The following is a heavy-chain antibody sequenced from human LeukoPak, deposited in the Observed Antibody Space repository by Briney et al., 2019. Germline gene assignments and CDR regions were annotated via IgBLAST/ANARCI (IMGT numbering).Heavy chain of an antibody. D-gene: IGHD4-17*01. V-gene: IGHV3-66*01. Sequence: GGSLRLSCAASGFTFSTNYMSWVRQAPGKGLEWVSVIYSGGNTYYADSVKGRFTISRDNSKNTVYLQMNSLRAEDTAVYYCARGLYADYAFDYWGQGTLVTVSP. J-gene: IGHJ4*02. CDR3: ARGLYADYAFDY. CDR2: IYSGGNT. CDR1: GFTFSTNY.